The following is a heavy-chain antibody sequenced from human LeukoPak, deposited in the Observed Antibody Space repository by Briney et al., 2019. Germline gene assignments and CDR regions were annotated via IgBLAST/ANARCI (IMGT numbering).Heavy chain of an antibody. J-gene: IGHJ4*02. Sequence: GGSLRLSCAASGFTFSSYSMNWVRQAPGKGLEWVSSISSSGSYIYYADSVKGRFTISRDNAKNTLYLQMNSLRAEDTAVYYCARTTGYSSGWSCDYWGQGTLVTVSS. D-gene: IGHD6-19*01. CDR2: ISSSGSYI. CDR3: ARTTGYSSGWSCDY. CDR1: GFTFSSYS. V-gene: IGHV3-21*01.